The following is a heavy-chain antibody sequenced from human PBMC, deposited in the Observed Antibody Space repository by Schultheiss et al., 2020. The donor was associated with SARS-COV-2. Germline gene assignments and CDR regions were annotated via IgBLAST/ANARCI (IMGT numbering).Heavy chain of an antibody. V-gene: IGHV1-2*02. J-gene: IGHJ5*02. CDR3: ARLQVAGTGLDP. CDR2: INPNSGGT. D-gene: IGHD6-19*01. CDR1: GYTLTELS. Sequence: ASVKVSCKVSGYTLTELSMHWVRQAPGKGLEWMGWINPNSGGTNYAQKFQGRVTMTRDTSISTAYMELSSLRSDDTAVYYCARLQVAGTGLDPWGQGTLVTVSS.